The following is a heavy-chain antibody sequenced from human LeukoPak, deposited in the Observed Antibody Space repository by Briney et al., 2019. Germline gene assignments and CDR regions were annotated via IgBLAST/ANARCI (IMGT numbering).Heavy chain of an antibody. Sequence: SGGSLRLSCAASGFTFSSYWMSWVRQAPGKGLEWVANIKQDGSEKYYVDSVKGRFTISRDNAKNSLYLQMNSLRAEDTAVYYCAMLVVPAAYQRAFDIWGQGTMVTVSS. V-gene: IGHV3-7*01. CDR2: IKQDGSEK. CDR3: AMLVVPAAYQRAFDI. D-gene: IGHD2-2*01. CDR1: GFTFSSYW. J-gene: IGHJ3*02.